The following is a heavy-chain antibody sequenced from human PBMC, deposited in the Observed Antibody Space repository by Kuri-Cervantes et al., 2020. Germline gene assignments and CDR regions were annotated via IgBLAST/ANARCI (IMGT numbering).Heavy chain of an antibody. CDR1: GYTFNGYY. Sequence: ASVKVSCKASGYTFNGYYMHWVRQAPGQGLEWMGWINPNSGGTNYAQKFQGWVTMTRDTSISTADMELSRLRSDDTAVYYRASPSKDTRQWLVRGATAEYFQHWGQGTLVTVSS. V-gene: IGHV1-2*04. CDR3: ASPSKDTRQWLVRGATAEYFQH. J-gene: IGHJ1*01. CDR2: INPNSGGT. D-gene: IGHD6-19*01.